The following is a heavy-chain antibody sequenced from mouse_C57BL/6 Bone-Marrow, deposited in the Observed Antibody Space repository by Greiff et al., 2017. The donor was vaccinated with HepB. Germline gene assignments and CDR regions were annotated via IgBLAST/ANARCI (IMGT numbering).Heavy chain of an antibody. J-gene: IGHJ3*01. D-gene: IGHD2-5*01. CDR1: GYTFTSYW. CDR3: AREDRYSNYLAWFAY. Sequence: QVQLQQPGAELVKPGASVKMSCKASGYTFTSYWITWVKQRPGQGLEWIGDIYPGSGSTNYNEKFKSKATLTVDTSSSTAYMQLSSLTSEDSAVDYCAREDRYSNYLAWFAYWGQGTLVTVSA. CDR2: IYPGSGST. V-gene: IGHV1-55*01.